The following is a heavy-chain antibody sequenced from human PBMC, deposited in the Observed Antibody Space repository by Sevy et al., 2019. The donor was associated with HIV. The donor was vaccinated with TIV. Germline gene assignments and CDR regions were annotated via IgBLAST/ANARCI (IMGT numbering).Heavy chain of an antibody. CDR1: GFTFSSYW. Sequence: GGSLRLSCAASGFTFSSYWMSWVRQAPGKGLEWVANIKQDGSEKYYVDSVKGRFTISIDNAKNSLYLQMNSLRAEDTAVYYCARGGDSPVSYYYYYGMDVWGQGTTVTVSS. D-gene: IGHD3-16*01. V-gene: IGHV3-7*01. CDR2: IKQDGSEK. CDR3: ARGGDSPVSYYYYYGMDV. J-gene: IGHJ6*02.